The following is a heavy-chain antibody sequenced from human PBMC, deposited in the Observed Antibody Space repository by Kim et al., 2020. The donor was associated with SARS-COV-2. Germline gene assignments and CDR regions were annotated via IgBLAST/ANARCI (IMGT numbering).Heavy chain of an antibody. V-gene: IGHV3-21*01. Sequence: GGSLRLSCAASGFTFSSCSMNWVRQAPGKGLEWVSSISSSSGYIYYADSVKGRFTISRDNAKNSLYLQMNSLRADDTAVYYCAGDSGSSVPYYYYYMDVWGKGTTVSVSS. CDR3: AGDSGSSVPYYYYYMDV. CDR1: GFTFSSCS. J-gene: IGHJ6*03. D-gene: IGHD2-2*01. CDR2: ISSSSGYI.